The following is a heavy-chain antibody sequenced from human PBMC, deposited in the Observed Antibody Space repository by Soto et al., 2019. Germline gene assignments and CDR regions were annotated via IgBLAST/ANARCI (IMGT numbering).Heavy chain of an antibody. CDR3: AREGRGSSWSAFDI. Sequence: GGSLRLSCAASGFTFSSYGMSWVRQAPGKGLEWVANIKQDGSEKYYVDSVKGRFTISRDNAKNSLYLQMNSLRAEDTAVYYCAREGRGSSWSAFDIWGQGTMVTVSS. CDR2: IKQDGSEK. J-gene: IGHJ3*02. D-gene: IGHD6-13*01. CDR1: GFTFSSYG. V-gene: IGHV3-7*03.